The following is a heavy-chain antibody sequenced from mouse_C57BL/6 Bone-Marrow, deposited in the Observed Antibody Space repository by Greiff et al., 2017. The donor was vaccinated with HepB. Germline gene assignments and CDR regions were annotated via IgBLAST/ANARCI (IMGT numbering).Heavy chain of an antibody. V-gene: IGHV1-82*01. CDR3: ASPTMFTTYAMDY. CDR1: GYAFSSSW. D-gene: IGHD2-9*01. J-gene: IGHJ4*01. Sequence: QVQLKQSGPELVKPGASVKISCKASGYAFSSSWMNWVKQRPGKGLEWIGRIYPGDGDTNYNGKFKGKATLTADKSSSTAYMQLSSLTSEDSAVYFCASPTMFTTYAMDYWGQGTSVTVSS. CDR2: IYPGDGDT.